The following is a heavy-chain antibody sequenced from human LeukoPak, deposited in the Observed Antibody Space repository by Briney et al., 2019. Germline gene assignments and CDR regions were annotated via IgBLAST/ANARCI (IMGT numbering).Heavy chain of an antibody. CDR2: ISSSGSTI. CDR3: AREGYYDSSGYYQHAFDI. Sequence: GRSLRLSCAASGLTFSDYYMSWIRQSPGKGLEGVSYISSSGSTIYHADFVKGRFTISRDNAKNSLYLQMNSLRAEDTAVYYCAREGYYDSSGYYQHAFDIWGQGTMVTVSS. V-gene: IGHV3-11*01. D-gene: IGHD3-22*01. J-gene: IGHJ3*02. CDR1: GLTFSDYY.